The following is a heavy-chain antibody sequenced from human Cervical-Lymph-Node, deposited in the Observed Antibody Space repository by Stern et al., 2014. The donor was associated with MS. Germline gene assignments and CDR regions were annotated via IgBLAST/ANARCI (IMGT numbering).Heavy chain of an antibody. Sequence: VQLVDSVGGVVQPGRSLRLSCAASGFTLSSYTLHWVRQAPGKGLAWVAAISYDGSEEYYANSGKGRFTISRDNSKNTLDLQMNSLRPEDTAVYYCARVWTTFSVHFYYGMDVWGQGTTVTVSS. CDR1: GFTLSSYT. D-gene: IGHD2/OR15-2a*01. CDR2: ISYDGSEE. J-gene: IGHJ6*02. V-gene: IGHV3-30*01. CDR3: ARVWTTFSVHFYYGMDV.